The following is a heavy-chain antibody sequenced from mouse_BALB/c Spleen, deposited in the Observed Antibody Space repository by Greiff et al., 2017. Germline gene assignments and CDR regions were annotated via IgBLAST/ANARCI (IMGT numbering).Heavy chain of an antibody. Sequence: EVKLVESGGGLVKPGGSLKLSCAASGFTFSSYAMSWVRQTPEKRLEWVATISSGGSYTYYPDSVKGRFTISRDNAKNTLYLQMSSLRSEDTAMYYCARHYYGSLHWYFDVWGAGTTVTVSS. CDR3: ARHYYGSLHWYFDV. V-gene: IGHV5-9-3*01. D-gene: IGHD1-1*01. J-gene: IGHJ1*01. CDR2: ISSGGSYT. CDR1: GFTFSSYA.